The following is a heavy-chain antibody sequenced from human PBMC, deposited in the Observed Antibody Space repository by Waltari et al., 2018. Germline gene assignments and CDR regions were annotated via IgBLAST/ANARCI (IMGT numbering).Heavy chain of an antibody. CDR1: GFTFSSYG. CDR3: AKDLVSGYDSGYYYGMDV. J-gene: IGHJ6*02. V-gene: IGHV3-30*18. Sequence: QVQLVESGGCVVQPGRSLRLSCAASGFTFSSYGMHWVRQAPGKGLEWVAVISYDGSNKYYADSVKGRFTISRDNSKNTLYLQMNSLRAEDTAVYYCAKDLVSGYDSGYYYGMDVWGQGTTVTVSS. D-gene: IGHD5-12*01. CDR2: ISYDGSNK.